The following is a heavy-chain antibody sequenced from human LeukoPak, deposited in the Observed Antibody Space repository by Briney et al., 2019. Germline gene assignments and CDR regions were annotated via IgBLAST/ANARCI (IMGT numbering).Heavy chain of an antibody. D-gene: IGHD3-22*01. Sequence: SVKVSCKASGGTFSSYAISWVRQAPGQGLEWMGRIIPILGIANYAQKFQGRVTITADKSTRTAYMELSSLRSEDTAVYYCARDLLGNYYDSSGYFYPLDYWGQGTLVTVSS. CDR1: GGTFSSYA. V-gene: IGHV1-69*04. CDR2: IIPILGIA. CDR3: ARDLLGNYYDSSGYFYPLDY. J-gene: IGHJ4*02.